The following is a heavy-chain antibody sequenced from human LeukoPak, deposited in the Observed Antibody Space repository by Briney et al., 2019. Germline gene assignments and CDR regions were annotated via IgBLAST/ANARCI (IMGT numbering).Heavy chain of an antibody. CDR1: GGSISSYY. CDR2: IYYSGST. Sequence: SETLSLTCTVSGGSISSYYWSWIRQPPGKGLEWIGYIYYSGSTNYNPSLKSRVTISVDTSKNQFSLKLSSVTAADTAVCYCARGGVAAAGTFDYWGQGTLVTVSS. CDR3: ARGGVAAAGTFDY. J-gene: IGHJ4*02. D-gene: IGHD6-13*01. V-gene: IGHV4-59*01.